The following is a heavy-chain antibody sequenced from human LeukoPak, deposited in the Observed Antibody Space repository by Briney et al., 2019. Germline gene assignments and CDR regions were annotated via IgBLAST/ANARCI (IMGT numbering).Heavy chain of an antibody. CDR2: ISYDGSNK. CDR1: GFTFSSYG. D-gene: IGHD3-22*01. J-gene: IGHJ4*02. Sequence: GGSLRLSCAASGFTFSSYGMHWVRQAPGKGLEWVAVISYDGSNKYYADSVKGRFTISRDNSKNTLYLQMNSLRAEDTAVYYCAREHYYDSSGFYRDFDCWGQGTLVTVSS. V-gene: IGHV3-30*03. CDR3: AREHYYDSSGFYRDFDC.